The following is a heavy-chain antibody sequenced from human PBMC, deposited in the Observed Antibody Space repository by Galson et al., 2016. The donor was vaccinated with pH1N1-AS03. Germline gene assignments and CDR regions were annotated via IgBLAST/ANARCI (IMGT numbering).Heavy chain of an antibody. V-gene: IGHV4-34*01. CDR1: GVSLNFFS. CDR3: ARQRAELGTHDY. Sequence: ETLSLTCGVSGVSLNFFSWSWIRQPPGTGLEFIGEINHSGDAKYNPSLQSRVTISVDKSKNQFSLKVSSVSAADTALYYCARQRAELGTHDYGGQGTLFIVSS. CDR2: INHSGDA. J-gene: IGHJ4*02. D-gene: IGHD7-27*01.